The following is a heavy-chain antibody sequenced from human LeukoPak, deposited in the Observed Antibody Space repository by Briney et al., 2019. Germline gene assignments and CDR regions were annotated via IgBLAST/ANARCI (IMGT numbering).Heavy chain of an antibody. D-gene: IGHD6-19*01. Sequence: SETLSLTCAVYGGSFSGYYWSWIRQPPGKGLEWIGEINHSGSTNYNPSLKSRVTISVATSKNHSSLKLSSVTAADTAVYYCARGGEALSGGWYRKYFDLWGRGTLVTVSS. CDR3: ARGGEALSGGWYRKYFDL. V-gene: IGHV4-34*01. CDR1: GGSFSGYY. CDR2: INHSGST. J-gene: IGHJ2*01.